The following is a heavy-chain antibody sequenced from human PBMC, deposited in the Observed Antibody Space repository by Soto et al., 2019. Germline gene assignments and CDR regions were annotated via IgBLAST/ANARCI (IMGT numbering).Heavy chain of an antibody. CDR1: GFTFSSYA. CDR3: AKDGGGYSYGTFDY. CDR2: ISGSGGST. Sequence: GGSLRLSCAASGFTFSSYAMSWVRQAPGKGLEWVSAISGSGGSTYYADSVKGRFTISRDNSKNRLYLQMNSLRAEDTAVYYCAKDGGGYSYGTFDYWGQGTLVTVSS. V-gene: IGHV3-23*01. D-gene: IGHD5-18*01. J-gene: IGHJ4*02.